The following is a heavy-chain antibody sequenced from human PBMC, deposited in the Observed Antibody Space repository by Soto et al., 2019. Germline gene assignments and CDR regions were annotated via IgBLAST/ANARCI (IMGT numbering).Heavy chain of an antibody. J-gene: IGHJ5*02. CDR2: INHSGTT. V-gene: IGHV4-30-2*01. CDR1: GGSLSSGDNS. D-gene: IGHD1-1*01. CDR3: ARDQLEGNWFDP. Sequence: QLQLQESGSGLVRTSNTLSRTCAVSGGSLSSGDNSWNWSRQPPGKGRAWIGSINHSGTTLYNPSLKSRVTISVDKSKSQFALRLSSVTAADTAVYYCARDQLEGNWFDPWGQGTLVTVSS.